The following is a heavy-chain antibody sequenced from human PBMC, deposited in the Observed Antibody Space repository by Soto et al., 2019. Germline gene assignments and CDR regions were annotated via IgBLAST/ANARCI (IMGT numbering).Heavy chain of an antibody. CDR1: GFTFNYYW. CDR3: AGGGDPDY. J-gene: IGHJ4*02. Sequence: EVQLVESGGGLVQPGGSLRLSCVASGFTFNYYWMHWVRQAPGKGLVWVSRIQSDGSSPDYVDSVKGQFTIYRDNAKNTLYLQMNNLRAEDTVVYYLAGGGDPDYWGQGNLVNVSS. D-gene: IGHD2-21*01. CDR2: IQSDGSSP. V-gene: IGHV3-74*01.